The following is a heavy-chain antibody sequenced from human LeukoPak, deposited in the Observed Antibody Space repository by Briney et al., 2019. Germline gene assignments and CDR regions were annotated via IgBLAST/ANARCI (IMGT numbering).Heavy chain of an antibody. CDR2: ISYDGSNK. J-gene: IGHJ4*02. Sequence: GRSLRLSCAASGFIFRSYTMHWVRQAPGKGLEWVAAISYDGSNKYYVDSVKGRFTVSRDNSKNMLFVQMSNLQTEDTAVYYCARASDTSGYYPEYWGQGTLVTVSS. D-gene: IGHD3-3*01. V-gene: IGHV3-30-3*01. CDR3: ARASDTSGYYPEY. CDR1: GFIFRSYT.